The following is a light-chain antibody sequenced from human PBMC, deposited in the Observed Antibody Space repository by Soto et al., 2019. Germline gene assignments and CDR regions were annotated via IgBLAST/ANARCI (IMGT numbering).Light chain of an antibody. Sequence: QSALTQPASVSGSPGQSITISCTGTSGDVGAYNYVCWYQQYPGKAPRLIIYEVAIRPSGVSNRFSGSKSGNTASLSISGLQAEDEADYYCSSFRNRNSHAFGTGTKVTVL. V-gene: IGLV2-14*01. CDR3: SSFRNRNSHA. CDR1: SGDVGAYNY. J-gene: IGLJ1*01. CDR2: EVA.